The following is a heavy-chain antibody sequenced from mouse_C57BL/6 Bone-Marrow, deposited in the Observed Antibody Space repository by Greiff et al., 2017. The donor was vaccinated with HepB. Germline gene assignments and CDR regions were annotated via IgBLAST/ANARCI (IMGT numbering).Heavy chain of an antibody. CDR3: AREQLRLYFDY. J-gene: IGHJ2*01. D-gene: IGHD3-2*02. Sequence: QVQLQQPGAELVKPGASVKLSCKASGYTFTSYWMHWVKQRPGQGLEWIGMIHPNSGSTNYNEKFKSKATLTVDKSSSTAYMQLSSLTSEDSAVYYCAREQLRLYFDYWGQGTTLTVSS. CDR2: IHPNSGST. CDR1: GYTFTSYW. V-gene: IGHV1-64*01.